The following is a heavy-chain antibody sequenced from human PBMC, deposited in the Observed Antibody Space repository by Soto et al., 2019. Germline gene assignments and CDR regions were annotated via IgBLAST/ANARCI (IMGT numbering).Heavy chain of an antibody. J-gene: IGHJ6*02. V-gene: IGHV1-69*01. CDR1: GGTFSSYA. Sequence: QVQLVQSGAEVKKPGSSVKVSCKASGGTFSSYAISWVRQAPGQGLEWMGGIIPIFGTANYAQKFQGRVTITEDESTSTAYMELSSLRSEDTAVYYCARSTVWPMIVVDDDYYYGMDVWGQGTTVTVSS. CDR2: IIPIFGTA. CDR3: ARSTVWPMIVVDDDYYYGMDV. D-gene: IGHD3-22*01.